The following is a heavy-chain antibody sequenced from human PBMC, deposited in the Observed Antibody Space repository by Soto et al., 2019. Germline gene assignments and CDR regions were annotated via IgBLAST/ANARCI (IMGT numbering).Heavy chain of an antibody. CDR3: PRVRLGRSRSYDF. V-gene: IGHV3-72*01. CDR1: GFTSSDHY. CDR2: SKNNANSYTK. D-gene: IGHD6-19*01. J-gene: IGHJ4*02. Sequence: GGSLRLSCAACGFTSSDHYMDWVRQASGGGLEWVGRSKNNANSYTKEYAAPVKGRLIISRDDSKNPVFLQMNCVNPDDTAVYFYPRVRLGRSRSYDFSGQGTLVTVSS.